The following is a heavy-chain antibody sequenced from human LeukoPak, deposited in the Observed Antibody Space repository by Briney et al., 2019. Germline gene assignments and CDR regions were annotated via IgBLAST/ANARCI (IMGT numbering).Heavy chain of an antibody. CDR3: AREVRFGELSSDAFDI. J-gene: IGHJ3*02. D-gene: IGHD3-10*01. Sequence: PSETLSLTCTVSGGSISSGGYYWSWIRQHSGKGLEWIGYIYYSGSTYYNPSLKSRVTISVDTSKNQFSLKLSSVTAADTAVYYCAREVRFGELSSDAFDIWGQGTMVTVSS. CDR1: GGSISSGGYY. CDR2: IYYSGST. V-gene: IGHV4-31*03.